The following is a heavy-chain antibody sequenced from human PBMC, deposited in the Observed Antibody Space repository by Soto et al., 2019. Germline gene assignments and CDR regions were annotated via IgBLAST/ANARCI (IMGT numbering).Heavy chain of an antibody. CDR2: INHSGST. Sequence: SETLSLTCAVYGGSFSGYYWSWIRQPPGKGLEWIGEINHSGSTNYNPSLKSRVTISVDTSKNQFSLKLSSVTAADTAVYYCARELDRQVGWFDPWGQGTLVTVSS. V-gene: IGHV4-34*01. D-gene: IGHD1-1*01. CDR1: GGSFSGYY. J-gene: IGHJ5*02. CDR3: ARELDRQVGWFDP.